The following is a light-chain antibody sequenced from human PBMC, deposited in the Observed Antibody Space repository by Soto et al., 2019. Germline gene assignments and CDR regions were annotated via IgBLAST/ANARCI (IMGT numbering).Light chain of an antibody. Sequence: QSVLTQPPSASGSPGQSVTISCTGTSSDVGGYNYVSWYQQHPGKAPKLMIYEVSKRPSGVPDRFSGSKSGNTASLTVSGLQAEDEADYYCSSYAGSNHLVVFGGGTTLTVL. J-gene: IGLJ2*01. CDR3: SSYAGSNHLVV. CDR1: SSDVGGYNY. V-gene: IGLV2-8*01. CDR2: EVS.